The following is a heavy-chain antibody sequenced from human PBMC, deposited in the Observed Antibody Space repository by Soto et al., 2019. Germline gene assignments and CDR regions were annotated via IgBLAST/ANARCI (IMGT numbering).Heavy chain of an antibody. J-gene: IGHJ4*02. D-gene: IGHD3-22*01. Sequence: GGSLRLSCAASGFTFSSYGMHWVRQAPGKGLEWVAVIWYDGSNKYYADSVKGRFTISRDNSKNTLYLQMNSLRAEDTAVYYCARATYYYDSSGYYYYFDYWGQGTLVTVSS. CDR3: ARATYYYDSSGYYYYFDY. CDR2: IWYDGSNK. CDR1: GFTFSSYG. V-gene: IGHV3-33*01.